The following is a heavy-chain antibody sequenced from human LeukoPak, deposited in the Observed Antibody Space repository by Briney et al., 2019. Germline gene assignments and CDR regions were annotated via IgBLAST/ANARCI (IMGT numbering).Heavy chain of an antibody. V-gene: IGHV1-2*02. CDR2: ISPNSGDT. CDR1: GYTFTGHY. Sequence: GASVKVSCKASGYTFTGHYMHWVRQAPGQGLEWMGWISPNSGDTDYAQRFQGRVSMTRDTSISTAYMELSRLRSDDTAVYYCARAAIAVAGDYHYHYMDVWGKGTRSPSP. D-gene: IGHD6-19*01. CDR3: ARAAIAVAGDYHYHYMDV. J-gene: IGHJ6*03.